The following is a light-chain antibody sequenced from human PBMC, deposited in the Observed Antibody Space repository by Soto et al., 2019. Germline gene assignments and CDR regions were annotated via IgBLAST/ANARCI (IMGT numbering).Light chain of an antibody. Sequence: DIVLAKSLTTPFFPPEERATPSFRASQSVGELLAWFQRKPGQAARLLISDASNRATGIPARFSGSGSGTDFTLTISSLEPEDFAIYYCQHRSNMITFGQGTRLEI. CDR3: QHRSNMIT. CDR2: DAS. V-gene: IGKV3-11*01. J-gene: IGKJ5*01. CDR1: QSVGEL.